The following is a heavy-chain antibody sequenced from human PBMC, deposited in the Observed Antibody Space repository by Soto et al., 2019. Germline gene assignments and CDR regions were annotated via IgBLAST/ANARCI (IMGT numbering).Heavy chain of an antibody. V-gene: IGHV3-30-3*01. Sequence: GGSLRLSCAASGFTFSSYAMHWVRQAPGKGLEWVAVISYDGSNKYYADSVKGRFTISRDNSKNTLYLQMNSLRAEDTAVYYCARVIEGSGWPHYYYYGMDVWGQGTTVTVSS. CDR1: GFTFSSYA. J-gene: IGHJ6*02. CDR2: ISYDGSNK. D-gene: IGHD6-19*01. CDR3: ARVIEGSGWPHYYYYGMDV.